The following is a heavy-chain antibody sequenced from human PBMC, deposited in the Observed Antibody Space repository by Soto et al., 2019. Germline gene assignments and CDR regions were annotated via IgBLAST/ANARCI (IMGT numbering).Heavy chain of an antibody. CDR3: AREHYDSSGYHDWFDP. V-gene: IGHV4-30-4*01. CDR1: GGSISGGDYY. CDR2: IYYSGST. D-gene: IGHD3-22*01. Sequence: SETLSLTCTFSGGSISGGDYYWSWIRQPPGKGLEWIGYIYYSGSTYYNPSLKSRVTISVDTSKNQFSLKLSSVTAADTAVYYCAREHYDSSGYHDWFDPWGQGTLVTVSS. J-gene: IGHJ5*02.